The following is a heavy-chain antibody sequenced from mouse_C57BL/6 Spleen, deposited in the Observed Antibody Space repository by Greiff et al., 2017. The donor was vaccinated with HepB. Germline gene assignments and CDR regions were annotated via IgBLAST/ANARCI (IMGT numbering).Heavy chain of an antibody. D-gene: IGHD1-1*01. CDR2: INPSNGGT. V-gene: IGHV1-53*01. Sequence: QVQLQQPGTELVKPGASVKLSCKASGYTFTSYWMHWVKQRPGQGLEWIGNINPSNGGTNYNGKFKGKATLTADKSSSTAYMQLSSLTSEDSAVYFCARGVTTVVAKGYFDVWGTGTTVTVSS. J-gene: IGHJ1*03. CDR1: GYTFTSYW. CDR3: ARGVTTVVAKGYFDV.